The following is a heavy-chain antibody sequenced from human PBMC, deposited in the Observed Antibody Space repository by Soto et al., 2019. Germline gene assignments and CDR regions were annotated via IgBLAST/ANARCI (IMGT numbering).Heavy chain of an antibody. Sequence: VQLVQSGAEVKKPGSSVKVSCKASGGTFSSYAISWVRQAPGQGLEWMGGIIPIFGTANYAQKFQGRVTITADESTSEAYMELSSLRPEDTTVYYCAREIRGGYSYTGGYYYGMDVWGQGTTVTVSS. D-gene: IGHD5-18*01. J-gene: IGHJ6*02. CDR3: AREIRGGYSYTGGYYYGMDV. CDR1: GGTFSSYA. V-gene: IGHV1-69*01. CDR2: IIPIFGTA.